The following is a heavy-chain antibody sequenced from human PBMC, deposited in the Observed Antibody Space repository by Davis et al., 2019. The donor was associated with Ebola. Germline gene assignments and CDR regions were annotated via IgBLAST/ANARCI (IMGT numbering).Heavy chain of an antibody. Sequence: GESLKISCAASGFMFSAYWMHWVRHVPGKGLAWVSRINADGSRTDYADSVKGRFTISRDNAKNTVYLQMSGLRADDTAVYYCRGNHYDIDFWGQGTLVAVSS. D-gene: IGHD3-3*01. CDR1: GFMFSAYW. J-gene: IGHJ4*02. CDR3: RGNHYDIDF. V-gene: IGHV3-74*01. CDR2: INADGSRT.